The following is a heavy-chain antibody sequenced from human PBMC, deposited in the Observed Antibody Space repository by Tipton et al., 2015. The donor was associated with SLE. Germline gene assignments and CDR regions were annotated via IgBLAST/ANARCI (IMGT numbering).Heavy chain of an antibody. CDR1: GGSISSGSYF. Sequence: LRLSCTLSGGSISSGSYFWTWIRQPAGKGLEWLGRIHTSGGTSYNPSLEGRVTISMDTSKNQFSLKLNSVTAADTAVYYCARVVTVGAAHYYDIDVWGQGTRVTVSS. CDR3: ARVVTVGAAHYYDIDV. D-gene: IGHD2-21*02. V-gene: IGHV4-61*02. J-gene: IGHJ6*02. CDR2: IHTSGGT.